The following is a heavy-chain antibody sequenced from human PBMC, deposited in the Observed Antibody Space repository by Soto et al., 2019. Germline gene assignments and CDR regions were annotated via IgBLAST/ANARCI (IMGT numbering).Heavy chain of an antibody. J-gene: IGHJ5*02. CDR3: ARRSVKAAPIRAWFDA. Sequence: SETLSLTCAVYGGSFSGYYWSWIRQPPGKGLEWIGEINHSGSTNYNPSLKSRVTISVDTSKNQFSLKLSSVTAADTAVYYCARRSVKAAPIRAWFDAWGQGTLVTVSS. CDR2: INHSGST. V-gene: IGHV4-34*01. D-gene: IGHD6-6*01. CDR1: GGSFSGYY.